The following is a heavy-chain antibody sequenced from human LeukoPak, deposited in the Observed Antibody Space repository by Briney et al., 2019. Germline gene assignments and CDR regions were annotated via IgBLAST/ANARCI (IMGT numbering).Heavy chain of an antibody. D-gene: IGHD3-22*01. Sequence: ASVKVSCKASGGTFSSYAISWVRQAPGQGLEWMGRIIPILGIANYAQKFQGRVTITADKSTSTAYMELSSLRSEDTALYYCARGDYYDSSGYFDNWFDPWGQGTLVTVSS. CDR1: GGTFSSYA. CDR2: IIPILGIA. V-gene: IGHV1-69*04. J-gene: IGHJ5*02. CDR3: ARGDYYDSSGYFDNWFDP.